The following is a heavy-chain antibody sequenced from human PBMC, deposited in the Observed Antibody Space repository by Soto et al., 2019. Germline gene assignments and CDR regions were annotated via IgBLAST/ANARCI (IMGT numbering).Heavy chain of an antibody. CDR1: GFTFSSSA. Sequence: QVQLVESGGGVVQPGTSLRRSCAASGFTFSSSAMHWVRQAPGQGLDWVAIISYDGSDTHYGDSLEGRFTISRENSKNTLFVQMNSLRPEDTAISSCETDNPSIAYWGQGTLVTFS. J-gene: IGHJ4*02. CDR3: ETDNPSIAY. CDR2: ISYDGSDT. V-gene: IGHV3-30*03.